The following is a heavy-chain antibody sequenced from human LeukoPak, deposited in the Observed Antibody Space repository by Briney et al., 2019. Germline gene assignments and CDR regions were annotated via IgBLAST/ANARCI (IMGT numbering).Heavy chain of an antibody. CDR2: ISYDGSNK. D-gene: IGHD3-9*01. Sequence: GGSLRLSCAASGFTFSSYAMHWVRQAPGKGLEWVAVISYDGSNKYYADSVKGRFTISRDNSKNTLYLQMNSLRAEDTAVYYCARDGYYDILTGYRYFQHWGQGTLVTVSS. J-gene: IGHJ1*01. V-gene: IGHV3-30-3*01. CDR1: GFTFSSYA. CDR3: ARDGYYDILTGYRYFQH.